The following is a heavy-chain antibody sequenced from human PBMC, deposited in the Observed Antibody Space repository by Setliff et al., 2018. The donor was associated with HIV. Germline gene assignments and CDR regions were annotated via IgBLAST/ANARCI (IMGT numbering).Heavy chain of an antibody. V-gene: IGHV4-39*01. CDR2: MHYTGIYETGRP. D-gene: IGHD3-3*01. Sequence: SETLSLTCTVSGGSISSNNYWAWIRQTPGKGLEWIGSMHYTGIYETGRPFYNPSLKSRVTISVDTSKNQFSLKLSSVTAADTAVYYCVRGGLLEWFFSWGQGTLVTVSS. CDR3: VRGGLLEWFFS. J-gene: IGHJ4*02. CDR1: GGSISSNNY.